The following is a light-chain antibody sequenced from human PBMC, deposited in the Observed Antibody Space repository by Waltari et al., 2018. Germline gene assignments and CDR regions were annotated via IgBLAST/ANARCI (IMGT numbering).Light chain of an antibody. CDR1: QSVLYNSNGKNY. Sequence: DIVMTQSPDSLAVSLGERATIHCKSSQSVLYNSNGKNYLAWYQQQPGQPPKLLIYWASTRQSGVPDRFSGSGSGTDFTLTINSLQAEDVAVYYCQQYYRSRTFGQGTKVEIK. V-gene: IGKV4-1*01. J-gene: IGKJ1*01. CDR3: QQYYRSRT. CDR2: WAS.